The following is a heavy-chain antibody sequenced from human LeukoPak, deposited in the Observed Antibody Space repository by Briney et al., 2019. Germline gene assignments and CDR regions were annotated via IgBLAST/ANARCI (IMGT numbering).Heavy chain of an antibody. J-gene: IGHJ4*02. CDR3: ARGGWGGAPFDY. Sequence: PSETLSLTCTVSGGSISSYYWSWTRQPPGKGLEWIGYIYYSGSTNYNPSLKSRVTISVDTSKNQFSLKLSSVTAADTAVYYCARGGWGGAPFDYWGQGTLVTVSS. CDR1: GGSISSYY. CDR2: IYYSGST. V-gene: IGHV4-59*01. D-gene: IGHD7-27*01.